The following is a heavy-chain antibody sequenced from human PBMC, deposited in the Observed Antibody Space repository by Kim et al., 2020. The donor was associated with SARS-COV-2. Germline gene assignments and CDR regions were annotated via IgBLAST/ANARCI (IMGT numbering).Heavy chain of an antibody. D-gene: IGHD3-9*01. J-gene: IGHJ4*02. CDR2: MWYDGTSE. Sequence: GGSLRLSCAASGFPFSNYFMHWVRQAPGKGLEWVALMWYDGTSEYYADSVKGRFTISRDNSKNTLYLQMNSLRVGDTAVYYCARGYLTGSFAYDLWGQGTLVTAPS. CDR1: GFPFSNYF. CDR3: ARGYLTGSFAYDL. V-gene: IGHV3-33*01.